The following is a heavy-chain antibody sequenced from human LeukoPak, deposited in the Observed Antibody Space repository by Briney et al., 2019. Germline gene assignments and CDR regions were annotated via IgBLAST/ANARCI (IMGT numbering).Heavy chain of an antibody. V-gene: IGHV3-23*01. CDR2: IIGGAGGT. Sequence: GGTLRLSCAASGFSFSSHGMSWVRQAPGKGLEWVSGIIGGAGGTYYADSVKGRFTLSRDNSKNTLYLQMNSLRAEDTAVYYCTHGSMYQLDYWGQGTLVTVSS. CDR1: GFSFSSHG. J-gene: IGHJ4*02. D-gene: IGHD2-2*01. CDR3: THGSMYQLDY.